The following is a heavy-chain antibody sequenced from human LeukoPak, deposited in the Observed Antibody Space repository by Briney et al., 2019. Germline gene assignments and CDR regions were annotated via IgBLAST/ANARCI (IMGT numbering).Heavy chain of an antibody. CDR3: ARGGPFPSSSSSREYYLDY. CDR1: GYDFINYG. Sequence: AASVKVSCKASGYDFINYGISWVRQAPGQGLEWMGWRSIYNGNTDYKLQGRVTMTTDTSTSTAYMELRSLRSDDTAVYYCARGGPFPSSSSSREYYLDYWGQGTLVTVSS. CDR2: RSIYNGNT. V-gene: IGHV1-18*01. D-gene: IGHD6-6*01. J-gene: IGHJ4*02.